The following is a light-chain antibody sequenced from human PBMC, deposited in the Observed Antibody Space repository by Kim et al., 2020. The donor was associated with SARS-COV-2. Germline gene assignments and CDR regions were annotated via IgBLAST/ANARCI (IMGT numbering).Light chain of an antibody. CDR1: QDIGDF. J-gene: IGKJ2*01. CDR3: QHYYTVPYT. CDR2: AAF. V-gene: IGKV1-16*01. Sequence: DIQISQSPSSLSASVGDRVTITCRASQDIGDFLAWFKQKSGKAPKSLIFAAFHLQSGVPSRFRGSRSGTEFALTINGLQSEDSATYYCQHYYTVPYTFGQGTKLEI.